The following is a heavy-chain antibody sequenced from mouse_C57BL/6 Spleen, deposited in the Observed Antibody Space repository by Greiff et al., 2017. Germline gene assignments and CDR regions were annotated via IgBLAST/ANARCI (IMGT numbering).Heavy chain of an antibody. CDR2: ISSGSSTI. V-gene: IGHV5-17*01. CDR1: GFTFSDYG. J-gene: IGHJ3*01. Sequence: EVKVEESGGGLVKPGGSLKLSCAASGFTFSDYGMHWVRQAPEKGLEWVAYISSGSSTIYYADTVKGRFTISRDNAKNTLFLQMTSLRSEDTAMYYCARDSNSPFAYWGQGTLVTVSA. CDR3: ARDSNSPFAY. D-gene: IGHD2-5*01.